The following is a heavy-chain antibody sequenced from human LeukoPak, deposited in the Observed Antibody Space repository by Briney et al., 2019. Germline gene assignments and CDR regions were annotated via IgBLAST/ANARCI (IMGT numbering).Heavy chain of an antibody. Sequence: SETLSLTCTVSGVSINSHCWSWIRQPPGKGLEWIGYVYYSGSTNCNPSLKSQVTISVDTSKSQFSLKLSSVTAADTAVYYCARLGIVRQLDFYYYGMDVWGQGTTVTVSS. D-gene: IGHD6-13*01. V-gene: IGHV4-59*08. CDR3: ARLGIVRQLDFYYYGMDV. J-gene: IGHJ6*02. CDR2: VYYSGST. CDR1: GVSINSHC.